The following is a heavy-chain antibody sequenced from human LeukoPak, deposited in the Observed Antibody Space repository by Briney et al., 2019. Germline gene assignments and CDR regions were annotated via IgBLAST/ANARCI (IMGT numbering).Heavy chain of an antibody. V-gene: IGHV4-59*08. D-gene: IGHD3-22*01. J-gene: IGHJ4*02. CDR1: VDSITSYY. CDR2: IYYTGST. CDR3: ASSYFYDGNRYFDY. Sequence: SETLSLTCNVSVDSITSYYWNCIRQPPGKGLEWIGYIYYTGSTNTNPSLKSRVTISLNTSKNQFSLKLSSATAADTGIYYCASSYFYDGNRYFDYWGQGALVTVSS.